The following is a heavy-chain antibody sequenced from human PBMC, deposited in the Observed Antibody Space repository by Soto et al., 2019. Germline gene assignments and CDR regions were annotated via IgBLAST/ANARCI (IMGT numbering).Heavy chain of an antibody. J-gene: IGHJ5*02. CDR1: GDTISTGGYT. V-gene: IGHV4-30-2*01. CDR3: ASIYDSSGYYYGNNWFDP. Sequence: SETLSLTCDVSGDTISTGGYTWAWIRQPPGKALEWIGHTYHSGNPYYNPSLKSRVIISVDRSKNQFSLKVRSVTAADTAVYYCASIYDSSGYYYGNNWFDPWGQGTLVTVSS. CDR2: TYHSGNP. D-gene: IGHD3-22*01.